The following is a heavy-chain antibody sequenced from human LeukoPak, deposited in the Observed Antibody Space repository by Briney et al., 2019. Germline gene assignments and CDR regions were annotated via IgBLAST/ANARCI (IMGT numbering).Heavy chain of an antibody. CDR1: GFTLGSYW. Sequence: GGSLRLSCAASGFTLGSYWMSWVRQAPGKGLEWVANINEDGSEKYYMDSVKGRFTISRDNAKNSLYLQMNSLRAEDTAVYYSARAKVTNDYWGQGTLVTVSS. J-gene: IGHJ4*02. CDR2: INEDGSEK. CDR3: ARAKVTNDY. D-gene: IGHD4-17*01. V-gene: IGHV3-7*03.